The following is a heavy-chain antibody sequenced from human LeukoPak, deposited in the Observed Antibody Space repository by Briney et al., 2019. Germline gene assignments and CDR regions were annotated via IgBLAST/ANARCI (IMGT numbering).Heavy chain of an antibody. CDR2: IYSGGST. CDR3: ATMVRSGAYYYGMDV. V-gene: IGHV3-66*01. CDR1: GFTVSSNY. J-gene: IGHJ6*02. Sequence: GGSLRLSCAASGFTVSSNYMNWVRQAPGKGLEWVSVIYSGGSTYYADSVKGRFTISRDNSKNTLYLQMNSLRAEDTAVYYCATMVRSGAYYYGMDVWGQGTTVTVSS. D-gene: IGHD3-10*01.